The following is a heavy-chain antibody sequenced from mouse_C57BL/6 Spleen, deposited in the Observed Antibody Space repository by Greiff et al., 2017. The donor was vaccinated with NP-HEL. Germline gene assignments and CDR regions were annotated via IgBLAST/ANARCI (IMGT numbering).Heavy chain of an antibody. V-gene: IGHV1-61*01. CDR2: IYPSDSET. CDR1: GYTFTSYW. J-gene: IGHJ2*01. CDR3: ARGVGPVDY. Sequence: VQLQQPGAELVRPGSSVKLSCKASGYTFTSYWMDWVKQRPGQGLEWIGNIYPSDSETHYNQKFKDKATLTVDKSSSTAYMQLSSLTSEDSAVYYCARGVGPVDYWGQGTTLTVSS. D-gene: IGHD4-1*01.